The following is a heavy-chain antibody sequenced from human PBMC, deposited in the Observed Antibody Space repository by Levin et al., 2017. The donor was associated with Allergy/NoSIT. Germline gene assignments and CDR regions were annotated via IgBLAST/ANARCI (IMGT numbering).Heavy chain of an antibody. D-gene: IGHD3-10*01. CDR1: SDSISSSY. J-gene: IGHJ4*02. V-gene: IGHV4-4*07. CDR2: ISTTGTI. Sequence: SPTLSLPCTVSSDSISSSYWSWLRQPAGKALEWIGRISTTGTIHYNPSLKSRVTVSVDTSRNQFSLRLTSVTAADTAVYYCAGENGGGRPFDYWGQGTPVTVSS. CDR3: AGENGGGRPFDY.